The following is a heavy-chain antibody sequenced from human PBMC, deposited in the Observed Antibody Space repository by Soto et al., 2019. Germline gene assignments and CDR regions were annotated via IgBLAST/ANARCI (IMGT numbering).Heavy chain of an antibody. V-gene: IGHV3-23*01. Sequence: AGSQRLSCAASGCTCSQYAMSGVRLAPGKGLGWVSAISGSGGSTYYADSVKVRFTISRDNSKNTLYLQMNSLRAEDTAVYYCAKELEYYYDSSGYYYDWGQGTLVTVSS. CDR1: GCTCSQYA. J-gene: IGHJ4*02. D-gene: IGHD3-22*01. CDR2: ISGSGGST. CDR3: AKELEYYYDSSGYYYD.